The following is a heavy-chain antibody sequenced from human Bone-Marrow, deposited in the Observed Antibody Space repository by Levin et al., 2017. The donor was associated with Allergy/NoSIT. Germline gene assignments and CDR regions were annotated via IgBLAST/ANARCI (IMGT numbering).Heavy chain of an antibody. Sequence: GESLKISCAASGFTFSSYWMHWVRQAPGKGLVWVSRINSDGNSTSYADSVKGRFTISRDNAKNTLYLQMNSLRAEDTAVYYCARGPLYCGGDCYPDYWGQGTLVTVSS. CDR2: INSDGNST. D-gene: IGHD2-21*02. V-gene: IGHV3-74*01. CDR3: ARGPLYCGGDCYPDY. CDR1: GFTFSSYW. J-gene: IGHJ4*02.